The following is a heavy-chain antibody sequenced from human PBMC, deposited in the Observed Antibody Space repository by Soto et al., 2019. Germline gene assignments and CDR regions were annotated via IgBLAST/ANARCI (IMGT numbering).Heavy chain of an antibody. Sequence: QVQLVESGGGVVQPGRSLRLSCAASGFTFCSYGMHWVRQAPGKGLEWGAVLWYDGSNKYYADSVKGRFTISRDNSKNTLYLQMNSLRAEDTAVYYCARPGIALAGYGIEYFQHWGQGTLVTVSS. J-gene: IGHJ1*01. CDR1: GFTFCSYG. V-gene: IGHV3-33*01. CDR3: ARPGIALAGYGIEYFQH. D-gene: IGHD6-19*01. CDR2: LWYDGSNK.